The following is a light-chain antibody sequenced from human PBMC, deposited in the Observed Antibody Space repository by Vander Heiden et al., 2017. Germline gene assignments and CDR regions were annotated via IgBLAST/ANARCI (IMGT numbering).Light chain of an antibody. Sequence: DILMTQSPSTLSASVGDRVSITCRASQSINNWLAWYQQKPGKAPKLLIYKASSLESGVPSRFSGSVSGTEFTLTVSSLQPDDLATYYCHQYKSYPFTFGGGTKVEIK. CDR1: QSINNW. CDR3: HQYKSYPFT. V-gene: IGKV1-5*03. CDR2: KAS. J-gene: IGKJ4*01.